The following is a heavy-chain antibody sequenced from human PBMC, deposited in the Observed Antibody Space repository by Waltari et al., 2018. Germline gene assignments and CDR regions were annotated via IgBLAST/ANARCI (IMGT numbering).Heavy chain of an antibody. V-gene: IGHV4-59*10. D-gene: IGHD5-12*01. CDR3: VRNSGNPKYYFDN. J-gene: IGHJ4*02. CDR1: GGSFSGYY. CDR2: IYTSGST. Sequence: QVQLQQWGAGLLKPSETLSLTCAVYGGSFSGYYWSWIRQPPGKGLEWIGRIYTSGSTNYNPSLKSRVTVSVDTSKNQFSLNLNSVTAADTAVYYCVRNSGNPKYYFDNWGQGTLVTVSS.